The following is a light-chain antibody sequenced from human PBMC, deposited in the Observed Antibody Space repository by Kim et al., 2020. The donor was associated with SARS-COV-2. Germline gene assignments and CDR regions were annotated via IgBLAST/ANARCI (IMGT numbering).Light chain of an antibody. CDR2: YDS. Sequence: APGKTARITCGGKNIGSKSVHWYQQKPGQAPVLVIYYDSDRPSGIPERFSGSNSGNTATLTISRVEAGDEADYYCQVWDSSGDHYVFGTGTKVTVL. V-gene: IGLV3-21*04. CDR3: QVWDSSGDHYV. J-gene: IGLJ1*01. CDR1: NIGSKS.